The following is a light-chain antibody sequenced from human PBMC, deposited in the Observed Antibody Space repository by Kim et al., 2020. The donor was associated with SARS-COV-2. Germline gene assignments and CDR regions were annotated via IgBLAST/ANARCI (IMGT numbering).Light chain of an antibody. Sequence: ALGQTVRLTCQGDSLRKYYASWYQQKPGQAPIVVIYDKNTRPSGIPDRFAGSSSGNTASLTIAGARAEDEGDFYCSSRDSSGEHLLFGTGTKVTVL. CDR2: DKN. V-gene: IGLV3-19*01. J-gene: IGLJ1*01. CDR3: SSRDSSGEHLL. CDR1: SLRKYY.